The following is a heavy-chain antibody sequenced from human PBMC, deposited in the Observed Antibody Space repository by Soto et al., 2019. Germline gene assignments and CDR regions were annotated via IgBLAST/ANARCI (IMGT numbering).Heavy chain of an antibody. V-gene: IGHV4-39*01. J-gene: IGHJ4*02. CDR1: GGSISSSSYY. Sequence: SETLSLTCTVSGGSISSSSYYWGWIRQPPGKGLEWIGTIYYSGSTYYNPSLKSRVTISVDTSKNQFSLKLSSVTAADTAVYYCARHAYRSGWADHWGQGTLVTVSS. D-gene: IGHD6-19*01. CDR3: ARHAYRSGWADH. CDR2: IYYSGST.